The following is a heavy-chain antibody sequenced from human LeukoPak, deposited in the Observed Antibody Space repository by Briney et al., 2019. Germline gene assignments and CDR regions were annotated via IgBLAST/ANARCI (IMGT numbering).Heavy chain of an antibody. CDR3: ARDDVPYRGTYTPFDV. Sequence: SETLSLTCSVCGASMSSYYWSWVREPAGKGVEGVGRIYISGTTKHNPSLKRRVTMSVDTSKNEFTCRRIYVDAGDEAVFFCARDDVPYRGTYTPFDVWGQGTLVTVSS. D-gene: IGHD3-10*02. CDR1: GASMSSYY. J-gene: IGHJ4*02. CDR2: IYISGTT. V-gene: IGHV4-4*07.